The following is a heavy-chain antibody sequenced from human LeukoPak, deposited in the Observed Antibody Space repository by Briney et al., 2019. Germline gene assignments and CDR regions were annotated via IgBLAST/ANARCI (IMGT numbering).Heavy chain of an antibody. Sequence: PSETLSPTCTVSGGSISSYYWSWIRQPAGKGLEWIGRIYTSGSTNYNPSLKSRVTISVDKSKNQFSLKLSSVTAADTAVYYCARDGYCSSTSCYNYFDYWGQGTLVTVSS. CDR2: IYTSGST. CDR1: GGSISSYY. D-gene: IGHD2-2*03. CDR3: ARDGYCSSTSCYNYFDY. J-gene: IGHJ4*02. V-gene: IGHV4-4*07.